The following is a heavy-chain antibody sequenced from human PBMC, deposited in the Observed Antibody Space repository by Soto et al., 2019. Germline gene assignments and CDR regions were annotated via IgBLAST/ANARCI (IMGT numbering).Heavy chain of an antibody. J-gene: IGHJ5*02. CDR3: ARDLKEYCSDGKCNWFDP. D-gene: IGHD2-15*01. V-gene: IGHV4-61*08. CDR1: GGSISSGGYY. CDR2: FSYSGST. Sequence: SETLSLTCTVSGGSISSGGYYWNWIRQHPGKGLEWIGYFSYSGSTNYNPSLRSRVTMSVDTSRNQLTLNLRSVTAADSAVYYCARDLKEYCSDGKCNWFDPWGQGTLVTVSS.